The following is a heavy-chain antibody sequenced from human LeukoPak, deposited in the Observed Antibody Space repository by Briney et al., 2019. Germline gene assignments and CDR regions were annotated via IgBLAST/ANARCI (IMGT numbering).Heavy chain of an antibody. J-gene: IGHJ4*02. CDR1: GGSFSDYY. CDR3: VRAPSGEVESATRGDYFDY. V-gene: IGHV4-34*01. D-gene: IGHD7-27*01. CDR2: INHSGRT. Sequence: PSETLSLTCAVYGGSFSDYYWSWIRQPPGKGLEWIGEINHSGRTNFNPSLKSRVTISVDTSKNQFSLKMTSLTAADTAVYHCVRAPSGEVESATRGDYFDYWGQGTLVTVPS.